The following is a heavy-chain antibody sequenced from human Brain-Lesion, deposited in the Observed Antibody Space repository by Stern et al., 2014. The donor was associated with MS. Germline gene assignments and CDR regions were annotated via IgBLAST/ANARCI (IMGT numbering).Heavy chain of an antibody. D-gene: IGHD1-26*01. CDR3: ATLSPGAGGNYYRHFDY. V-gene: IGHV1-24*01. J-gene: IGHJ4*02. CDR1: GYTLTELS. CDR2: FDPEDGET. Sequence: VQLVESGAEVKKPGASVKVSCKVSGYTLTELSMHWVRQAPRKGLEWMGGFDPEDGETIYAQKFQGRVTMTEDTSTDTAYMELSSLRSEDTAVYYCATLSPGAGGNYYRHFDYWGQGTLGTVSP.